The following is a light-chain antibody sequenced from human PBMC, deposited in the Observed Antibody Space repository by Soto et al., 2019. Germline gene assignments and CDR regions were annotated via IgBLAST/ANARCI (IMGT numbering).Light chain of an antibody. CDR1: QSISSY. CDR2: AAS. CDR3: QQSYSTPWG. J-gene: IGKJ1*01. Sequence: DIQMTQSPSSLSASVGDRVTITCRASQSISSYLNWYQQKPGKAPKLLIYAASSLQSGVPSRFSGSGSGTEFTLTISSLQPADFATYYCQQSYSTPWGFGQGTKVEIK. V-gene: IGKV1-39*01.